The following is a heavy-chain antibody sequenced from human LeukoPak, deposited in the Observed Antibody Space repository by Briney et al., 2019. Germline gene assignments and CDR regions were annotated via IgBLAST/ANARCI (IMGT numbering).Heavy chain of an antibody. CDR3: ARWPPDPKPQGRVTILLNYCYYYGMDV. CDR2: IDPSDSYT. CDR1: GYSFTSNW. J-gene: IGHJ6*02. Sequence: GESLKISCKGSGYSFTSNWITWVRQMPGKGLEWMGRIDPSDSYTNYSPSFQGHVTISADKSISTAYLQWSSLKASDTAMYYCARWPPDPKPQGRVTILLNYCYYYGMDVWGQGTTVTVSS. V-gene: IGHV5-10-1*01. D-gene: IGHD2-21*02.